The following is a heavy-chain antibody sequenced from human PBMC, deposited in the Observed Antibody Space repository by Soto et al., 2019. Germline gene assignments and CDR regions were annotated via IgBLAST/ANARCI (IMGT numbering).Heavy chain of an antibody. J-gene: IGHJ3*01. CDR2: LYIADGT. D-gene: IGHD1-26*01. Sequence: DVQVVESGGGLIQPGGSLRLSCAVSGFTVNGKKYVTWVRQAPGKGLEWLSALYIADGTYYADSVKGRFTVSIDSSKNTVYLQMNNLSLEDTAVYYCATWLLREHAFDVWGLGAMVTVSS. V-gene: IGHV3-53*01. CDR1: GFTVNGKKY. CDR3: ATWLLREHAFDV.